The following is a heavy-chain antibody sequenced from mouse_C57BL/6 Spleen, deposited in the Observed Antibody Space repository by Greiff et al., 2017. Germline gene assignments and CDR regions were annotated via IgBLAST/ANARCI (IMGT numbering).Heavy chain of an antibody. CDR1: GYTFTSYW. J-gene: IGHJ4*01. Sequence: SGTVLARPGASVKMSCKTSGYTFTSYWMHWVKQRPGQGLEWIGAIYPGNSDTSYNQKFKGKAKLPAVTSASTAYMELSSLTNEDSAVYYCTRRGVRGYYAMDYWGQGTSVTVSS. V-gene: IGHV1-5*01. D-gene: IGHD5-1*01. CDR2: IYPGNSDT. CDR3: TRRGVRGYYAMDY.